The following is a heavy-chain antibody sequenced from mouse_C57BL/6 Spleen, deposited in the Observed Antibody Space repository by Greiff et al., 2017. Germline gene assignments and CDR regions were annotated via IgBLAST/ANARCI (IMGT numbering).Heavy chain of an antibody. J-gene: IGHJ4*01. CDR2: INPSSGYT. D-gene: IGHD3-2*02. CDR1: GYTFTSYT. CDR3: ARSEDSSGYPYAMDY. V-gene: IGHV1-4*01. Sequence: QVQLKESGAELARPGASVKMSCKASGYTFTSYTLHWVKQRPGQGLEWIGYINPSSGYTKYNQKFKDKATLTADKSSSTAYMQLSSLTSEDSAVYYCARSEDSSGYPYAMDYWGQGTSVTVSS.